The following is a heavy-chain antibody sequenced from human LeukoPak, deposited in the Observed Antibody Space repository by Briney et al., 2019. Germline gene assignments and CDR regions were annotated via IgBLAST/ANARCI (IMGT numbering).Heavy chain of an antibody. CDR3: ARAPERFLEWLLF. CDR1: GGTFSNYA. J-gene: IGHJ4*02. CDR2: IIPIFGTA. V-gene: IGHV1-69*13. Sequence: SVKVSCKASGGTFSNYAISWVRQAPGQGLEWMGGIIPIFGTANYAQKFQGRVTITADESTSTAYMELSSLRSEDTAVYYCARAPERFLEWLLFWGQGTLVTVSS. D-gene: IGHD3-3*01.